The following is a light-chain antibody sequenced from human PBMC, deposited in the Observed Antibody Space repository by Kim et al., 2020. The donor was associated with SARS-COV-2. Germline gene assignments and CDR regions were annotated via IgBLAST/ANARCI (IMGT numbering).Light chain of an antibody. Sequence: DIVLTQSPGTLSLSPGERATLSCRASQSVSSMFLAWYQQKPGQAPRPLIYRTSSRATGIPDRFSGTWSGTDFTLTISRLEPEDFAVYYCQLYVSSPPRVTFGGGTKVDIK. CDR1: QSVSSMF. CDR2: RTS. V-gene: IGKV3-20*01. CDR3: QLYVSSPPRVT. J-gene: IGKJ4*01.